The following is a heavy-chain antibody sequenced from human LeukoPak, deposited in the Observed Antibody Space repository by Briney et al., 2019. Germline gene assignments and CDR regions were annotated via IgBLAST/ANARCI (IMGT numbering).Heavy chain of an antibody. J-gene: IGHJ6*02. Sequence: GGSLRLSCAASGFTFSSYSMNWVRQAPGEGLEWVSSISSGSSYIYYADSVKGRFTISRDNAKNSLYLQMNSLRAEDTAVYYCARVGEYSSSSGAYYYGMDVWGQGTTVTVSS. CDR2: ISSGSSYI. V-gene: IGHV3-21*01. D-gene: IGHD6-6*01. CDR1: GFTFSSYS. CDR3: ARVGEYSSSSGAYYYGMDV.